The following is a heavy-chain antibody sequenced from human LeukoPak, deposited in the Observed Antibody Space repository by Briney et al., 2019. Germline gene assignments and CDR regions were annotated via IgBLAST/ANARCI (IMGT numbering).Heavy chain of an antibody. D-gene: IGHD6-13*01. J-gene: IGHJ6*03. V-gene: IGHV1-2*02. Sequence: GASVKVSCKASGYTFTGYYMHWVRQAPGQGLEWMGWINPNSGGTNYAQKFQGRVTMTRDTSISTAYMELSRLRSDDTAVYYCARANDPSSSSWYAGYYYYYYYMNVWGKGTTVTVSS. CDR1: GYTFTGYY. CDR2: INPNSGGT. CDR3: ARANDPSSSSWYAGYYYYYYYMNV.